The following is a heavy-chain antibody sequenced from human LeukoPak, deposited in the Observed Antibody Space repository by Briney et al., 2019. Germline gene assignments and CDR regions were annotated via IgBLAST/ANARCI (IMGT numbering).Heavy chain of an antibody. V-gene: IGHV4-31*03. CDR3: ARGRFFDWLSHFDY. Sequence: SETLSLTCTVSGGSISSGGSYWSWIRQHPGKGLEWIGYIYYSGGTYYNPSLKSRVTISVDTSKNQFSLKLSSVTAADTAVYYCARGRFFDWLSHFDYWGQGTLVTVSS. J-gene: IGHJ4*02. CDR1: GGSISSGGSY. CDR2: IYYSGGT. D-gene: IGHD3-9*01.